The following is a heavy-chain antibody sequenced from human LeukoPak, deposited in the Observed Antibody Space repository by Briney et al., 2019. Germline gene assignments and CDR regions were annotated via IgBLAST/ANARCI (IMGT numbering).Heavy chain of an antibody. Sequence: PGGSLRLSCAASGFTFSSYGMHWVRQAPGKGLEWVAVMSYDGSNKYYADSVKGRFTISRDNSKNTLYLQMNSLRPEDTAVYYCAKDRSSKTTYYYYGMDVWGQGTTVTVSS. CDR1: GFTFSSYG. CDR3: AKDRSSKTTYYYYGMDV. V-gene: IGHV3-30*18. D-gene: IGHD4-11*01. CDR2: MSYDGSNK. J-gene: IGHJ6*02.